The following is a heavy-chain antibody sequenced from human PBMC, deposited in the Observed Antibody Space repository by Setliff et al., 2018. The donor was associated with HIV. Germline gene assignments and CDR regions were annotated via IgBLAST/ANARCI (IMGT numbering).Heavy chain of an antibody. CDR2: ISNDGSHK. V-gene: IGHV3-30*04. CDR3: AADSGLDYWSGRGFDY. Sequence: PGGSLRLSCAGSGFAFSSTAMHWVRQAPGKGLEWVAVISNDGSHKYNIESVRGRLTISRDNSKNTVYLEMNSLRDEDTAMYYCAADSGLDYWSGRGFDYWGQGTLVTVSS. CDR1: GFAFSSTA. J-gene: IGHJ4*02. D-gene: IGHD3-3*01.